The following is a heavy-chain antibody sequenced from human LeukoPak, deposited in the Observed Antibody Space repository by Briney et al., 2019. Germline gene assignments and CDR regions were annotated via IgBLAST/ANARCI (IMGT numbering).Heavy chain of an antibody. D-gene: IGHD2-21*02. J-gene: IGHJ4*02. CDR3: AKDWAPYCGGDCYFNY. CDR2: ISYDGSNQ. Sequence: QPGRSLRLSCAASGFIFNNYGMHWVRQAPGKGLEWVAVISYDGSNQNYADSVKGRFTISRDSSKNTVYLQMNSLRVEDTAVYYCAKDWAPYCGGDCYFNYWGQGTLVTVSS. V-gene: IGHV3-30*18. CDR1: GFIFNNYG.